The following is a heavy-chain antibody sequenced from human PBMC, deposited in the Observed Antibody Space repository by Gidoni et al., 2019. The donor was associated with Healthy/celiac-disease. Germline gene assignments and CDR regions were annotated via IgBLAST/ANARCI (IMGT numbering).Heavy chain of an antibody. CDR3: ARWVYSSSWYGVDY. D-gene: IGHD6-13*01. CDR2: INHRGST. V-gene: IGHV4-34*01. Sequence: QVQLQQWGAGMLKPSETLSLNCAVYGGSFSGYCWSWSRQHPGKVLEWSGDINHRGSTNYNPSLKSRVTISVDTSKNQFSLKLSSVTAAHTAVYYCARWVYSSSWYGVDYWGQGTLVTVSS. J-gene: IGHJ4*02. CDR1: GGSFSGYC.